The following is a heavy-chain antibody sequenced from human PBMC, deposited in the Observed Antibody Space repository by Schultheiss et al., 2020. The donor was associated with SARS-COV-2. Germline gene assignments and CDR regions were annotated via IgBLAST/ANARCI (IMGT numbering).Heavy chain of an antibody. V-gene: IGHV3-7*03. Sequence: GGSLRLSCAASGFTFSSYWMSWVRQAPGKGLEWVANIKHDGSEKDYVDSVKGRFTISRDNAKKSLHLQMNSLRAEDTAVYYCARDGVGNSESSYWGISWYFDLWGRGTLVTVSS. CDR3: ARDGVGNSESSYWGISWYFDL. D-gene: IGHD1-26*01. J-gene: IGHJ2*01. CDR2: IKHDGSEK. CDR1: GFTFSSYW.